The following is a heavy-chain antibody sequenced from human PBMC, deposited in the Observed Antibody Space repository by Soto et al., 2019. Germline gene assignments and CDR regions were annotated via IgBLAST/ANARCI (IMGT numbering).Heavy chain of an antibody. J-gene: IGHJ4*02. D-gene: IGHD6-13*01. CDR3: ALAAARTGLSDY. CDR2: IYYSGST. Sequence: SETLSLTCTVSGGSISSYYWSWIRQPPGKGLEWIGYIYYSGSTNYNPSLKSRVTISVDTSKNQFSLKLSSVTAADTAVYYCALAAARTGLSDYRGQGTLVTGSS. CDR1: GGSISSYY. V-gene: IGHV4-59*01.